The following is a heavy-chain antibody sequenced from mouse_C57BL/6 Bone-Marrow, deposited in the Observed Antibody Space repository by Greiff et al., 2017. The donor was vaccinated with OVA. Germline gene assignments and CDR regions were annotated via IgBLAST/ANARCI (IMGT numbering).Heavy chain of an antibody. CDR3: ARDLNDDWFAY. Sequence: EVKLMESGGGLVKPGGSLKLSCAASGFTFSSYAMSWVRPTPETRLEWVATISDGGSYTYYPDTVKGRFTISRDNAKNNLYLQMSHLKSEDTAIYYCARDLNDDWFAYWGQGTLVTVSA. V-gene: IGHV5-4*01. CDR1: GFTFSSYA. CDR2: ISDGGSYT. J-gene: IGHJ3*01.